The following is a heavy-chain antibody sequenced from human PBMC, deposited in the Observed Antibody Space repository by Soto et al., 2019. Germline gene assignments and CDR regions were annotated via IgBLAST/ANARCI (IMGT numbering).Heavy chain of an antibody. Sequence: QVQLQESGPGLVKPSGTLSLTCTVSSGSISSTNWWSWVRQPPGKGLEWIGEIYHSGSINYNPSLNSRVTISVDKSQNPFSLTLSSVTAADTAGYYWGRALRGFSAFDIWGQGTLVTVSS. J-gene: IGHJ3*02. V-gene: IGHV4-4*02. CDR3: GRALRGFSAFDI. CDR2: IYHSGSI. CDR1: SGSISSTNW. D-gene: IGHD3-16*01.